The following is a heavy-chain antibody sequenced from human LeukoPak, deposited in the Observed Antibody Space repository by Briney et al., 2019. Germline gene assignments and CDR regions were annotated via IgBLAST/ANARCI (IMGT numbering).Heavy chain of an antibody. V-gene: IGHV3-23*01. CDR3: ARPSVLRFLEWLYADNWFDP. CDR1: GFTFDDYG. J-gene: IGHJ5*02. D-gene: IGHD3-3*01. CDR2: ISGSGGST. Sequence: GGSLRLSCVASGFTFDDYGMSWVRQAPGKGLEWVSAISGSGGSTYYADSVKGRFTISRDNSKNTLYLQMNSLRAEDTAVYYCARPSVLRFLEWLYADNWFDPWGQGTLVTVSS.